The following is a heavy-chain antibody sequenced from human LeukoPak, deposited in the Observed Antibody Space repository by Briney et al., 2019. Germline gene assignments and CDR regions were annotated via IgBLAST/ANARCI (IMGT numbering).Heavy chain of an antibody. CDR2: FDPEDGET. D-gene: IGHD3-10*01. CDR1: GYTLTELS. J-gene: IGHJ4*02. CDR3: ATYWLAEWFGELLVAFDY. V-gene: IGHV1-24*01. Sequence: ASVKVSCKVSGYTLTELSMHWVRQAPGKGLEWMGGFDPEDGETIYAQKFQGRVTMTEDTSTDTAYMELSSLRSEGTAVYYCATYWLAEWFGELLVAFDYWGQGTLVTVSS.